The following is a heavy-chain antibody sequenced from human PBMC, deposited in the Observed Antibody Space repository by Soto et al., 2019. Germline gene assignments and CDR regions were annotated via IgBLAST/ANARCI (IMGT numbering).Heavy chain of an antibody. J-gene: IGHJ4*02. CDR2: VSTSGRST. V-gene: IGHV3-64D*06. Sequence: GGSLRLSCSASGFIFSESTIYWVRQVPGKGLEAISAVSTSGRSTYYADSVKDRFTISRDNSKNTLFLQMGSLRPEDKAIYYCVKQAHGLDGVAFDYWGQGTQVTVSS. CDR1: GFIFSEST. D-gene: IGHD2-15*01. CDR3: VKQAHGLDGVAFDY.